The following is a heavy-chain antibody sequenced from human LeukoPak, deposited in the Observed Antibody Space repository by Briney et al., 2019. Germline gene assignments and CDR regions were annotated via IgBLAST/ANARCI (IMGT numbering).Heavy chain of an antibody. V-gene: IGHV4-39*01. CDR2: IYYSGST. D-gene: IGHD2-2*01. CDR3: ARPVPVRGQGD. CDR1: GGSISSSSYY. Sequence: SETPSLTCTVSGGSISSSSYYWGWIRQPPGKGLEWIGSIYYSGSTYYNPSLKSRVTISVDTSKNQFSLKLSSVTAADTAVYYCARPVPVRGQGDWGQGTLVTVSS. J-gene: IGHJ4*02.